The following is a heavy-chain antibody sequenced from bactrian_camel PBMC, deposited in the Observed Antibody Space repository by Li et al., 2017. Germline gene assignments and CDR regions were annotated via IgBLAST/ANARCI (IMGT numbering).Heavy chain of an antibody. D-gene: IGHD6*01. CDR1: GDASTSSC. CDR3: AAEGDGLVPLPGPDGLSKGDFNY. CDR2: IWRYGGST. Sequence: HVQLVESGGGSVQTGGSLTLSCRVSGDASTSSCVAWFRQVEGKEREGVAAIWRYGGSTYYSDAVKGRFSVSQDKDKNTVYLQMNSLKVDDTAMYYCAAEGDGLVPLPGPDGLSKGDFNYWGQGTQVTVS. V-gene: IGHV3-3*01. J-gene: IGHJ4*01.